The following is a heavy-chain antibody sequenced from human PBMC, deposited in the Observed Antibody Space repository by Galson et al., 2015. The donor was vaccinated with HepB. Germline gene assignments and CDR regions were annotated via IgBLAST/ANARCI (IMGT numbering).Heavy chain of an antibody. D-gene: IGHD2-2*01. V-gene: IGHV3-23*01. CDR2: ISGSGGST. Sequence: SLRLSCAASGFTFSSYAMSWVRQAPGKGLEWVSAISGSGGSTYYADSVKGRFTTSRDNSKNTLYLQMNSLRAEDTAVYYCAKAIVVVPAARPDYWGQGTLVTASS. J-gene: IGHJ4*02. CDR1: GFTFSSYA. CDR3: AKAIVVVPAARPDY.